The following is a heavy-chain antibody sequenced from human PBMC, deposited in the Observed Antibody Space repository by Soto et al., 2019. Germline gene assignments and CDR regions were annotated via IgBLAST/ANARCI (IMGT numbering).Heavy chain of an antibody. CDR3: ATGGHNDGYNFYHGMDV. V-gene: IGHV1-69*01. Sequence: QVQVVQSGAEVKKPGSSVKVSCKVSGGIFTNNAISWVRQAPGQGLEWLGGVIPLFDTAYYAQILRGRLRISADGATTTAYMELSGLTSAGTAVYFCATGGHNDGYNFYHGMDVWGQGTTVTVS. D-gene: IGHD5-18*01. CDR1: GGIFTNNA. CDR2: VIPLFDTA. J-gene: IGHJ6*02.